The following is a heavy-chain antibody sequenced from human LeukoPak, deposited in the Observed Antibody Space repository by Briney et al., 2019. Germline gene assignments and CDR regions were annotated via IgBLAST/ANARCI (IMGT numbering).Heavy chain of an antibody. D-gene: IGHD6-13*01. CDR2: ISSSSSYT. V-gene: IGHV3-11*06. CDR3: ARARRYRSSWYHDY. CDR1: GFTFSDYY. J-gene: IGHJ4*02. Sequence: PGGSLTLSCAASGFTFSDYYMSWIRQAPGKGLEWVSYISSSSSYTNYADSVKGRFTIYRDNANNSLYLQMNSLRDEDTAVYYCARARRYRSSWYHDYWGQGSLVTVSS.